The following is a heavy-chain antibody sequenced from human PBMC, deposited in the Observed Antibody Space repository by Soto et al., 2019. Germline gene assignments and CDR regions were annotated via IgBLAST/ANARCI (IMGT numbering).Heavy chain of an antibody. D-gene: IGHD4-17*01. CDR2: INHSGST. V-gene: IGHV4-34*01. CDR1: GGSFSGYY. CDR3: ARFDDTVTTRFIDY. J-gene: IGHJ4*02. Sequence: PSETLSLTCAVYGGSFSGYYWSWIRQPPGKGLEWIGEINHSGSTNYNPSLKSRVTISVDTSKNQFSLKLSSVTAADTAVYYCARFDDTVTTRFIDYWGQGTLVTVSS.